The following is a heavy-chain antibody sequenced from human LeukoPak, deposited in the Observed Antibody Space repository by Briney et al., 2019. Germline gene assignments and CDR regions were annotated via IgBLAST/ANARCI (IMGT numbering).Heavy chain of an antibody. Sequence: LRLSCAASGFTFSSYAMSWIRQPPGKGLEWIGEINHSGSTNYNPSLKSRVTISVDTSKNQSSLKLSSVTAADTAVYYCARPKGVLRFLEWPEPFDYWGQGTLVTVSS. CDR3: ARPKGVLRFLEWPEPFDY. CDR1: GFTFSSYA. D-gene: IGHD3-3*01. V-gene: IGHV4-34*01. J-gene: IGHJ4*02. CDR2: INHSGST.